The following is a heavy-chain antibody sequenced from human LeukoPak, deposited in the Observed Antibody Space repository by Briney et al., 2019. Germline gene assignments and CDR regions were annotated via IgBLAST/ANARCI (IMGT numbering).Heavy chain of an antibody. CDR3: ARGGASSRYFDF. CDR2: VYYTGST. Sequence: TSETLSLTCTVSGGSISGDYWSWIRQPPGKGLEWIAFVYYTGSTYYNPSLKSRVTISVDTSKNQFPLKLNSVTAADTAVYYCARGGASSRYFDFWGQGTLVTVAS. CDR1: GGSISGDY. J-gene: IGHJ4*02. V-gene: IGHV4-59*01. D-gene: IGHD6-13*01.